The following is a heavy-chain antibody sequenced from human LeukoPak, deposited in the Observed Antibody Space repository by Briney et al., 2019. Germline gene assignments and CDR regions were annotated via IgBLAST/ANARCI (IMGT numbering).Heavy chain of an antibody. V-gene: IGHV3-64*01. CDR3: ARVAEGDSSACDY. Sequence: GGSLRLSCAASGFTFSSYAMHWVRQAPGKGLEYVSAISSNGGSTYYANSVKGRFTISRDNSKNTLYLQMGSLRAEDMAVYYCARVAEGDSSACDYWGQGTLATVSS. CDR2: ISSNGGST. D-gene: IGHD3-22*01. CDR1: GFTFSSYA. J-gene: IGHJ4*02.